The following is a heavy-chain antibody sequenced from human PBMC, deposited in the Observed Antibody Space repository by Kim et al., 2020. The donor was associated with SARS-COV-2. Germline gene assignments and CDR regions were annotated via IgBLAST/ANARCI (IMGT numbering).Heavy chain of an antibody. CDR2: T. Sequence: TNYNPSLKSRVTMSVDTSKNQFSRNLTSVTPADTAVYYCARGGVATIWSYWGQGTLVSVSS. CDR3: ARGGVATIWSY. D-gene: IGHD5-12*01. V-gene: IGHV4-59*09. J-gene: IGHJ4*02.